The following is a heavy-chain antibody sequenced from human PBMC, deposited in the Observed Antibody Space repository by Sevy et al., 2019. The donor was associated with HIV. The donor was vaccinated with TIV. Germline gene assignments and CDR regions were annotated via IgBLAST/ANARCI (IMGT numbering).Heavy chain of an antibody. CDR3: AGRSTVTTFFDY. V-gene: IGHV3-23*01. Sequence: GGSLRLSCAASGFIFSSYVMSWVRQAPGKGLEWVSGISGSGGRTYYADSVKGRFTISRANSKNTLYLQMNSLRAEDTAVYYCAGRSTVTTFFDYWGQGTLVTVSS. CDR2: ISGSGGRT. D-gene: IGHD4-17*01. J-gene: IGHJ4*02. CDR1: GFIFSSYV.